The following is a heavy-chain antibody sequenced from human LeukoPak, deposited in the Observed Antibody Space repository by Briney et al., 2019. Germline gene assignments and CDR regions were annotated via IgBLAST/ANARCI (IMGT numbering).Heavy chain of an antibody. Sequence: GGSLRLSCAASGFTFSSYAMSWVRQAPGKGLEWVSAISGSGGSTYCADSVKGRFTISRDNSKNTLYLQMNSLRAEDTAVYYCAKATRHYDSSGYLDYWGQGTLVTVSS. V-gene: IGHV3-23*01. CDR1: GFTFSSYA. CDR3: AKATRHYDSSGYLDY. J-gene: IGHJ4*02. CDR2: ISGSGGST. D-gene: IGHD3-22*01.